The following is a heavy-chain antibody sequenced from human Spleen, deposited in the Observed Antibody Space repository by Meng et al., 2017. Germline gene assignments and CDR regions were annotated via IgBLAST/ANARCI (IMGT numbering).Heavy chain of an antibody. CDR2: ISSSSSYI. J-gene: IGHJ4*02. Sequence: GESLKISCAASGFTFSSYSMNWVRQAPGKGLEWVSSISSSSSYIYYADSVKGRFTISRDNSKNTLYLQMNSLRAEDTAVYYCARGSPMVRGVIDYWGQGTLVTVSS. CDR3: ARGSPMVRGVIDY. D-gene: IGHD3-10*01. CDR1: GFTFSSYS. V-gene: IGHV3-21*01.